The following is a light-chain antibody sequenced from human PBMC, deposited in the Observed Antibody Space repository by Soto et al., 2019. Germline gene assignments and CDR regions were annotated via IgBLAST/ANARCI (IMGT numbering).Light chain of an antibody. CDR2: WAT. CDR3: HQYFRSPLT. CDR1: QRVFSNSKNRNH. Sequence: DIVMTQSPDSLAVSLGERATINCKSTQRVFSNSKNRNHLSWYQQKPGQPPKLLIYWATTRKSGVPDRFSGSGSGTDFTLTVSGLQAEDVAIYYCHQYFRSPLTFGGGTKVEIK. V-gene: IGKV4-1*01. J-gene: IGKJ4*01.